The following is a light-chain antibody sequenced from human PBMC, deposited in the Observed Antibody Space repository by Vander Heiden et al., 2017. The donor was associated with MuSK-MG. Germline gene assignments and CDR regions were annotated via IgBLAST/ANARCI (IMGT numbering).Light chain of an antibody. CDR1: QSIRSW. V-gene: IGKV1-5*03. CDR2: KAS. J-gene: IGKJ1*01. Sequence: IQMTQSPSTLSASIGDRVTITCPASQSIRSWLAWYQQKPGKAPKLLIYKASRVESGVPSRFSGRGSGTEFTLTISSLQPDDFATYYCQEDNRYWTFGQGTKVEIK. CDR3: QEDNRYWT.